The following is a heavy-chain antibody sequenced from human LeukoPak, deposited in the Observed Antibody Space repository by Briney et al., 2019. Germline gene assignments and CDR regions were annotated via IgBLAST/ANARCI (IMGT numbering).Heavy chain of an antibody. CDR3: AATMVRGVHTHFDY. Sequence: SETLSLTCTVSGGSISSSSYYWGWIRQPPGKGLEWIGSIYYSGSTYYNPSLKSRVTISVDTSKNQFSLKLSSVTAADTAVYYCAATMVRGVHTHFDYWGQGTLVTVSS. V-gene: IGHV4-39*01. D-gene: IGHD3-10*01. CDR1: GGSISSSSYY. CDR2: IYYSGST. J-gene: IGHJ4*02.